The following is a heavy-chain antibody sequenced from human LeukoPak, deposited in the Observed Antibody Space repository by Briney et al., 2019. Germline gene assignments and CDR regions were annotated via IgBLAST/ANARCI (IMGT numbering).Heavy chain of an antibody. Sequence: ASVKVSCKASGYTFTGYYMHWVRQAPGQGLEWMGWINPNSGGTNYAQKFQGRVTMTRDTSISTAYMELSRLRSDDTAVYYCARVRITGTLEYYYYGMDVWGQGTTVTVSS. CDR1: GYTFTGYY. V-gene: IGHV1-2*02. CDR3: ARVRITGTLEYYYYGMDV. CDR2: INPNSGGT. D-gene: IGHD1-20*01. J-gene: IGHJ6*02.